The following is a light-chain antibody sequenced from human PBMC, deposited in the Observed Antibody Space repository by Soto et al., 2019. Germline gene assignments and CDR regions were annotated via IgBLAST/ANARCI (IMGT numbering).Light chain of an antibody. CDR1: QSVSNN. CDR3: QQYTNWPRT. V-gene: IGKV3-15*01. Sequence: EIVMTQSPAPLSVSPGERATLSCRASQSVSNNLAWYQQKPGQAPRLLMFGASTRATGIPARFSGSGSGTEFTLTISSLQSEDFAVYYCQQYTNWPRTFGQGTKVEIK. CDR2: GAS. J-gene: IGKJ1*01.